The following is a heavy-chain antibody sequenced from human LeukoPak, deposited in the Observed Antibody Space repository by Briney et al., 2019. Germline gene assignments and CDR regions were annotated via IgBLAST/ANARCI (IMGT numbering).Heavy chain of an antibody. D-gene: IGHD6-19*01. J-gene: IGHJ4*02. CDR1: GYTFTSCD. CDR2: MNPNSGNT. V-gene: IGHV1-8*01. Sequence: AASVKVSCKASGYTFTSCDINWVRQATGQGLEWMGWMNPNSGNTGYGPSFQGRITMTRDISIGTAYMELSNLTSEDTAIYYCTRGSSGRRDNWGQATLVTVSA. CDR3: TRGSSGRRDN.